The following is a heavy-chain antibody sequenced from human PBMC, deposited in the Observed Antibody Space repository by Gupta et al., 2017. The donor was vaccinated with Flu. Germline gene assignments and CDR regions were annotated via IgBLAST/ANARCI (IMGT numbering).Heavy chain of an antibody. CDR2: IQTNGGTP. J-gene: IGHJ4*02. CDR3: ARSNDVLNGYAYERDN. Sequence: GVSQAQGKGMVWVSRIQTNGGTPNDADFVQGRFSITRDEAKNTLYLKMYRLRAEDAAVYYCARSNDVLNGYAYERDNWGKGSLVTVSS. V-gene: IGHV3-74*01. D-gene: IGHD3-9*01.